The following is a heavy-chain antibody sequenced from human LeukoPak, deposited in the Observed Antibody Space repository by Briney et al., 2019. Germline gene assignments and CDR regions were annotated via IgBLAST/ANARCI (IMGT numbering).Heavy chain of an antibody. CDR1: GFTFDDYA. CDR2: ISWDGGST. D-gene: IGHD1-26*01. J-gene: IGHJ4*02. V-gene: IGHV3-43D*03. CDR3: AKESRVGATQGGYFDY. Sequence: PGGSLRLSCAASGFTFDDYAMHWVRQAPGKGLEWVSLISWDGGSTYYADSVKGRFTISRDNSKNSLYLQMNSLRAEDTALYYCAKESRVGATQGGYFDYWGLGTLVTVSS.